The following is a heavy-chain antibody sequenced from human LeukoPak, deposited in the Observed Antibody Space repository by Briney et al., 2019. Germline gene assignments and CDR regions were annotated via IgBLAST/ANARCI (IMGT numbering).Heavy chain of an antibody. CDR2: ISSSGSTI. Sequence: GGSLRLSCAASGFTFSTYWMSWIRQAPGKGLEWVSYISSSGSTIYYADSVRGGFTISRETAKNSPYLQMTSIRAEHTAVYYCARVRGSYFWGAFVYWGQGTLVTVSS. CDR1: GFTFSTYW. V-gene: IGHV3-11*01. J-gene: IGHJ4*02. CDR3: ARVRGSYFWGAFVY. D-gene: IGHD1-26*01.